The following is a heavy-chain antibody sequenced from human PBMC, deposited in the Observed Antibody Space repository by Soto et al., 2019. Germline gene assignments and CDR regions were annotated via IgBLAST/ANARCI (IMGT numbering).Heavy chain of an antibody. Sequence: QVQLVESGGGVVQPGRSLRLSCAASGFTFSSYGMHWVRQAPGKGLEWVAVISYDGSNKYYADSVKGRFTISRDNSKNTLYLQMNSLRAEDTAVYYCATDTVTTSVGYYYYYGMDVWGQGTTVTVSS. CDR1: GFTFSSYG. D-gene: IGHD4-17*01. V-gene: IGHV3-30*03. J-gene: IGHJ6*02. CDR2: ISYDGSNK. CDR3: ATDTVTTSVGYYYYYGMDV.